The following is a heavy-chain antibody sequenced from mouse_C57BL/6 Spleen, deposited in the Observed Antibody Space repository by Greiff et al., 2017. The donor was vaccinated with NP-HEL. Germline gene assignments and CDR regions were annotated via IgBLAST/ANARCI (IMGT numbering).Heavy chain of an antibody. V-gene: IGHV1-82*01. CDR1: GYAFSSSW. Sequence: VQLQQSGPELVKSGASVKISCKASGYAFSSSWMNWVKQRPGKGLEWIGRIYPGDGDTKYNGKFKGKATLTAAKYSSTAYMQLSSLTSEDSAVYICATPYDYGSSYWYFDVWGTGTTVTVSS. D-gene: IGHD1-1*01. CDR3: ATPYDYGSSYWYFDV. CDR2: IYPGDGDT. J-gene: IGHJ1*03.